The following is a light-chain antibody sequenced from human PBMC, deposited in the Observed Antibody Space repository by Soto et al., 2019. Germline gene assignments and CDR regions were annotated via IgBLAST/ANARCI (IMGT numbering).Light chain of an antibody. Sequence: QSVRRHPPSVSWAPGHMVTISCTGSSSNIGAGYDVHWYQQLPGTAPKLLIYGNSNRPSGVPDRFSGSKSGTSASLAITGLTAEDEADYYCQSYESSMSGYVFGTGT. V-gene: IGLV1-40*01. CDR1: SSNIGAGYD. J-gene: IGLJ1*01. CDR2: GNS. CDR3: QSYESSMSGYV.